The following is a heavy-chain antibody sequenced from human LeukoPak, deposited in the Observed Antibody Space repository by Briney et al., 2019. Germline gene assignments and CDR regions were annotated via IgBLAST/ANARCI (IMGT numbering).Heavy chain of an antibody. CDR1: GFTFSSYA. D-gene: IGHD3-10*01. V-gene: IGHV3-23*01. J-gene: IGHJ4*02. CDR2: ISGSGGST. Sequence: PGGSLRLSCAASGFTFSSYAMSWVRQAPGRGLEWVSAISGSGGSTYYPDSVKGRFTISRDNSKNTLYLQMNSLRAEDTAVYYCAKAASNYMVRGVIPSDYWGQGTLVTVSS. CDR3: AKAASNYMVRGVIPSDY.